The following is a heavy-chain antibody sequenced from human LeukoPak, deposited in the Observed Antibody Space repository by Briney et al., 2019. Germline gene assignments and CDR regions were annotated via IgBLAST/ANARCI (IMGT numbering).Heavy chain of an antibody. J-gene: IGHJ4*02. CDR2: IYHSGST. Sequence: PSQTLSLTCAVSGGSISSGGYSWSWIRQPPGKGLEWIGYIYHSGSTYYNPSLKSRVTMSVDRSKNQFSLKLSSVTAADTAVYYCARNTYYYDSSGYYGIDYWGQGTLVTVSS. V-gene: IGHV4-30-2*01. D-gene: IGHD3-22*01. CDR3: ARNTYYYDSSGYYGIDY. CDR1: GGSISSGGYS.